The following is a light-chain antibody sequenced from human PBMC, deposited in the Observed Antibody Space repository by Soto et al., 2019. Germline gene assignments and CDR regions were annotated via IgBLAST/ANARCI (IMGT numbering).Light chain of an antibody. CDR2: EVS. Sequence: QSVLTQPASVSGSPGQSLTISCTRTSSDGGGSNYVSWYQQHPGKDPKRLIYEVSNRHSGVSHRFSGSKSGNTASLTISGRQADDEADYYCNAYTSKSTGVFGTGTKLPVL. V-gene: IGLV2-14*01. CDR1: SSDGGGSNY. CDR3: NAYTSKSTGV. J-gene: IGLJ1*01.